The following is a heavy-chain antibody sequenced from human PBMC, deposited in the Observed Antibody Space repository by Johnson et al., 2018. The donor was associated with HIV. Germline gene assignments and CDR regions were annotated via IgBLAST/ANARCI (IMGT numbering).Heavy chain of an antibody. D-gene: IGHD1-7*01. CDR3: AKEGAWKLELRGCDAFDI. V-gene: IGHV3-30*18. CDR1: GFTFSSYG. CDR2: ISYDGSNK. J-gene: IGHJ3*02. Sequence: QVQLVESGGGVVQPGRSLRLSCAASGFTFSSYGMHWVRQAPGKGLEWVAVISYDGSNKYYADSVKGRFTISRDNSKNRLYLQMNSLRPEDTAVDYCAKEGAWKLELRGCDAFDIWGQGTMVTVSS.